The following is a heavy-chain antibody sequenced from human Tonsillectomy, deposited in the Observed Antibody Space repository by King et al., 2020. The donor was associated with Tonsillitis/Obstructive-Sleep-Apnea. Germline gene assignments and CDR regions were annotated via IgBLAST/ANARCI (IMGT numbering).Heavy chain of an antibody. D-gene: IGHD3-9*01. V-gene: IGHV3-30*04. CDR3: ARALNYDILTGYYSPAWFDP. Sequence: VQLVESGGGVVQPGRSLRLSCAASGFTFSSYAMHWVRQAPGKGLEWVAVISYDGSNKYYADSVKGRFTISRVNSKNTLYLQMNSLRAEDTAVYYCARALNYDILTGYYSPAWFDPWGQGTLVTVSS. J-gene: IGHJ5*02. CDR2: ISYDGSNK. CDR1: GFTFSSYA.